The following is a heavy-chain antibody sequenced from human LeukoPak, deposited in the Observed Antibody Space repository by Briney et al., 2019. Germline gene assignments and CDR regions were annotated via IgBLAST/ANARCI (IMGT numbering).Heavy chain of an antibody. CDR3: ARDLSSSLDSYYYYYGMDV. J-gene: IGHJ6*02. V-gene: IGHV3-7*01. CDR1: GFTFSSYW. D-gene: IGHD6-13*01. CDR2: IKEDGSKE. Sequence: GGSLRLSCAASGFTFSSYWMTWVRQAPGKGLEWVANIKEDGSKEYYVDSVKGRFTISRDNAKTSLYLQMNSLRAEDTAVYYCARDLSSSLDSYYYYYGMDVWGQGTTVTVSS.